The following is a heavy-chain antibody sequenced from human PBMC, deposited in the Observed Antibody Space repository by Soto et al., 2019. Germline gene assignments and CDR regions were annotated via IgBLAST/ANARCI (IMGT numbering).Heavy chain of an antibody. CDR2: IYHSGST. V-gene: IGHV4-31*03. CDR3: AREAAGLGNWFDP. Sequence: QVQLQESGPGLVKPSQTLSLTCNVSGGSISSGGYYWSWIRQHPGKGLEWIGYIYHSGSTYYNPSLKSRVTISVDTSKNQFSLKLRSVTAADTAVYYCAREAAGLGNWFDPWGQGTLVTVSS. D-gene: IGHD6-13*01. J-gene: IGHJ5*02. CDR1: GGSISSGGYY.